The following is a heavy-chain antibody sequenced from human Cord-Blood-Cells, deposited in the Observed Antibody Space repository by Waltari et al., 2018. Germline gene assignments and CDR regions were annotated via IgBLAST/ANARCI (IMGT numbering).Heavy chain of an antibody. V-gene: IGHV1-18*01. Sequence: QVQLVQSGAEVKKPGASVKVSCKASGCTFPSSGISWVRQAPGQGLEWMGWIRAYNGNTNYAQKLQGRVTMTTDTSTSTAYMELRSLRSDDTAVYYCARGEYNWNHVREYFQHWGQGTLVTVSS. CDR3: ARGEYNWNHVREYFQH. CDR1: GCTFPSSG. D-gene: IGHD1-20*01. J-gene: IGHJ1*01. CDR2: IRAYNGNT.